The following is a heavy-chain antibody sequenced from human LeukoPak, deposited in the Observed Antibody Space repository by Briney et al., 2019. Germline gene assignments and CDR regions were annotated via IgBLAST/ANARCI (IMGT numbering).Heavy chain of an antibody. CDR2: IYNRGGT. V-gene: IGHV4-39*01. J-gene: IGHJ5*02. D-gene: IGHD6-19*01. CDR3: ASGWPHWFDP. CDR1: GGSITSSGYY. Sequence: SETLSLTCTVSGGSITSSGYYWAWIRQPPGNGLEWIGSIYNRGGTYYEASLRSRLTVSVDTSKNQLSLKLTSVTAADTAVYYCASGWPHWFDPWGQGTLVTVSS.